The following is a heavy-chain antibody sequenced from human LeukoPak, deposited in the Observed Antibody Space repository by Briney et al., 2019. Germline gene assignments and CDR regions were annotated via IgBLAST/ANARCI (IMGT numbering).Heavy chain of an antibody. V-gene: IGHV4-28*01. D-gene: IGHD3-10*01. Sequence: SETLSLTSAVPGYSITSSSWWGWIRQPPGKGLEWIGYIYHSGTTYYNPSLQSRVTMSVETSKNQFSLKLSSGTAVDTAVYYCARKENVYYYFDYWGQGTLVTVSS. CDR1: GYSITSSSW. J-gene: IGHJ4*02. CDR2: IYHSGTT. CDR3: ARKENVYYYFDY.